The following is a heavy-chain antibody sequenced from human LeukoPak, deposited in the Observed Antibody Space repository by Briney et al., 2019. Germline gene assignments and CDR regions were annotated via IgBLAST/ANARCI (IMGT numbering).Heavy chain of an antibody. CDR3: ARGLVCGGSCYSLDY. J-gene: IGHJ4*02. D-gene: IGHD2-15*01. V-gene: IGHV1-18*01. CDR2: ISAYNGNT. CDR1: GYTFTSYG. Sequence: GASVKVSCKASGYTFTSYGISWVRQAPGQGLEWMGWISAYNGNTNYAQKLQGRVTMTTDTSTSTAYMELRSLRSDDTAVYYCARGLVCGGSCYSLDYWGQGTLVTVSS.